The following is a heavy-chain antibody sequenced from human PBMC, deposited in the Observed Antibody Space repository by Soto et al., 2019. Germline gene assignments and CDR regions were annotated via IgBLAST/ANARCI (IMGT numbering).Heavy chain of an antibody. V-gene: IGHV1-8*01. CDR2: MNPNSANT. D-gene: IGHD1-26*01. CDR3: ARMATSGTLNWFDP. J-gene: IGHJ5*02. CDR1: GSTFTNYD. Sequence: ASVKGSCKASGSTFTNYDISWVRQAPGQGLEWMGWMNPNSANTGYAQKFQGRVSMTRDTSINTAYMELSSLRSEDTAIYYCARMATSGTLNWFDPWGQGTLVNVSS.